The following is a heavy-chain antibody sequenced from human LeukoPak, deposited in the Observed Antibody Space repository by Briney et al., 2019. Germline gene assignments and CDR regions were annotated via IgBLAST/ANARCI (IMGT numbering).Heavy chain of an antibody. V-gene: IGHV4-34*01. CDR2: INHSGST. J-gene: IGHJ3*02. D-gene: IGHD3-22*01. Sequence: KPSETLSLTCAVYGGSFSGYYWSWIRQPPGKGLEWIGEINHSGSTNYNPSLKSRVTISVDTSKNQFSLKLSSVTAADTAVYYCARGQYYYDNSGYRSDAFDIWGQGTMVTVSS. CDR3: ARGQYYYDNSGYRSDAFDI. CDR1: GGSFSGYY.